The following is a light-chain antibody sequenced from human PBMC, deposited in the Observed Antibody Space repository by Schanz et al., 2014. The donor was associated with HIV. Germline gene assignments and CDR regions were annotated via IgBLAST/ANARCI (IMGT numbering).Light chain of an antibody. CDR1: QGISSY. Sequence: IQLTQSPSSLSASVGDRVTITCRASQGISSYLAWYQQKPGKAPKLLVYAASTLQSGVPSRFSGSGSGTDFTLTISSLQPEDFATYYCQKYNSAPALTFGGGTKVEIK. CDR3: QKYNSAPALT. CDR2: AAS. J-gene: IGKJ4*01. V-gene: IGKV1-9*01.